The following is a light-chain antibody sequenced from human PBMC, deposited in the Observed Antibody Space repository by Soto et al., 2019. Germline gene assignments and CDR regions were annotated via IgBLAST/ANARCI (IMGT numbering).Light chain of an antibody. J-gene: IGKJ2*01. CDR1: QSLVHSDGNTY. CDR3: MQATHSRPYT. CDR2: KVS. V-gene: IGKV2-24*01. Sequence: DIVLTQTPLSSPVTLGQPASISCRSSQSLVHSDGNTYLSWFHQRPGQPPRLLIDKVSNRFSGVPDKFSGSWAGTYFTLKINRVEAEDVGIYFCMQATHSRPYTFGQGTKLEI.